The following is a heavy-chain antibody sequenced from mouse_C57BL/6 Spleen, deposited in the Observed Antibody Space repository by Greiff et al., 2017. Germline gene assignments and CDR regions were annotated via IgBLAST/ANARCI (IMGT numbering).Heavy chain of an antibody. Sequence: VQVVESGAELAKPGASVKLSCKASGYTFTSYWMHWVKQRPGKGLEWIGYINPSSGYTKYNQKFKDKATLTADKSSSTAYMHLSSLTYEDSAVYYCARVAVVAPFDYWGQGTTLTVSS. D-gene: IGHD1-1*01. CDR3: ARVAVVAPFDY. J-gene: IGHJ2*01. CDR1: GYTFTSYW. CDR2: INPSSGYT. V-gene: IGHV1-7*01.